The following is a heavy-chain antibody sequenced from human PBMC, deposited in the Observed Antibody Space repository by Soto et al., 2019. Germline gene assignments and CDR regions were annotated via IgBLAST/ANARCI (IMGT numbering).Heavy chain of an antibody. CDR3: ARDNDGFFGVLVAASPSPHFAH. CDR1: GFTFSNYA. V-gene: IGHV3-30-3*01. D-gene: IGHD2-15*01. J-gene: IGHJ4*02. Sequence: SLRLSCAASGFTFSNYAIHWVRLAPDRGLEWVAITSFDGNTDSYADSVKGRFTVSRDNSKNTVFLQMNSLRPEDTAVYYCARDNDGFFGVLVAASPSPHFAHWGLGTPVTVSS. CDR2: TSFDGNTD.